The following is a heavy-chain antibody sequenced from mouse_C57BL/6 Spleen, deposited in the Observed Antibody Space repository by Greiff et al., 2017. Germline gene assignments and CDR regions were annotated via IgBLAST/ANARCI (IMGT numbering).Heavy chain of an antibody. CDR2: IYPGDGDT. CDR3: ARKNGATFDY. V-gene: IGHV1-82*01. J-gene: IGHJ3*01. Sequence: VQLQQSGPELVKPGASVKISCKASGYAFSSSWMNWVKQRPGKGLEWIGRIYPGDGDTNYNGKFKGKATLTADKSSSTAYMQLSSLTSEDSAVYFCARKNGATFDYWGQGTLVTVSA. CDR1: GYAFSSSW.